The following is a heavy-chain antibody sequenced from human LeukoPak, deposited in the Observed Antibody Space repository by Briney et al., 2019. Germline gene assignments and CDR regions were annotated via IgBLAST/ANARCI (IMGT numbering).Heavy chain of an antibody. CDR2: TYTIGTT. J-gene: IGHJ4*02. D-gene: IGHD3-10*01. CDR1: GDSIGSYY. Sequence: NPSETLSLTCTVSGDSIGSYYWSWIRQPAGNGLEWIGRTYTIGTTYYNPSLKSRVSMSIDTSRNQFSLKMTSVTAADTAVYYCARDSWFAYWGQGILVTVSS. CDR3: ARDSWFAY. V-gene: IGHV4-4*07.